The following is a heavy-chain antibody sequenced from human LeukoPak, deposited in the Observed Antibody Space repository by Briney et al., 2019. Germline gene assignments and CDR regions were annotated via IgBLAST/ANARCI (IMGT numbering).Heavy chain of an antibody. V-gene: IGHV3-21*01. Sequence: GGSLRLSCAASGFTFSSYSMNWVRQAPGKGLEWVSSISSSSSYIYYADSVKGRFTISRDNAKNSLYLQMNSLRVEDTAVYYCARECGLRYFDWSLLDYGMDVWGQGTTVTVSS. J-gene: IGHJ6*02. D-gene: IGHD3-9*01. CDR3: ARECGLRYFDWSLLDYGMDV. CDR1: GFTFSSYS. CDR2: ISSSSSYI.